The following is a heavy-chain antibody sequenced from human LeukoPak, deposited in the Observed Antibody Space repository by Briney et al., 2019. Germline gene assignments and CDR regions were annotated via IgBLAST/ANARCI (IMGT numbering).Heavy chain of an antibody. CDR1: GYTFTNYG. V-gene: IGHV1-18*01. CDR3: ARDRGITMIAVGLFDY. CDR2: ISAYNGNT. Sequence: ASVKVSCKASGYTFTNYGISWVRQAPGQGLEWMGWISAYNGNTNYAQKLQGRVTMTTDTSTSTAYMELRSLRSDDTAVYYCARDRGITMIAVGLFDYWGQGTLVTVSS. J-gene: IGHJ4*02. D-gene: IGHD3-22*01.